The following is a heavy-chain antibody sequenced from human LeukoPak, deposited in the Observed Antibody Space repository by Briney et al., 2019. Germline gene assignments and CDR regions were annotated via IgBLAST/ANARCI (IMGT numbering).Heavy chain of an antibody. J-gene: IGHJ5*02. V-gene: IGHV3-15*01. D-gene: IGHD2-15*01. CDR2: IKSKTDGGTT. CDR3: TTWRYCSGGSCYSGWLDP. CDR1: GFTFSNAW. Sequence: GGSLRLSCAASGFTFSNAWMSWVRQAPGKGLEWVGRIKSKTDGGTTDYAAPVKGRFTISRDDSKNTLYLQMNSLKTEDTAVYYCTTWRYCSGGSCYSGWLDPWGQGTLVTVSS.